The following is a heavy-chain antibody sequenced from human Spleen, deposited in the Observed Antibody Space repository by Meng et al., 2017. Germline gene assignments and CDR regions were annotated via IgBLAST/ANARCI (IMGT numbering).Heavy chain of an antibody. CDR2: LGAHDGDT. V-gene: IGHV1-18*01. D-gene: IGHD3-10*01. CDR3: ARGTPGRSYSDY. CDR1: DYTFTGYG. J-gene: IGHJ4*02. Sequence: QVQPGQAGPEGKKPWASTNVHCKASDYTFTGYGVSWVRQAPGQGLEWMAWLGAHDGDTSHAPKFQGRVTVSADRPTATAYMELRSLRSDDTAVYYCARGTPGRSYSDYWGQGTLVTVSS.